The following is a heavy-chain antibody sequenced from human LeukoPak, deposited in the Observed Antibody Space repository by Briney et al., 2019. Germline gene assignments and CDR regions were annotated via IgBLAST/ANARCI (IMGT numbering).Heavy chain of an antibody. D-gene: IGHD2-15*01. J-gene: IGHJ3*02. V-gene: IGHV3-30*18. CDR3: AKLGLGYCSGGSCYSGSVAFDI. CDR1: GFTFSSYG. CDR2: ISYDGSNK. Sequence: GGSLRLSCAASGFTFSSYGMHWVRQAPGKGLEWVAVISYDGSNKYYADSVKGRFTISRDNSKNTLYLQMNSLRAEHTAVYYCAKLGLGYCSGGSCYSGSVAFDIWGQGTMVTVSS.